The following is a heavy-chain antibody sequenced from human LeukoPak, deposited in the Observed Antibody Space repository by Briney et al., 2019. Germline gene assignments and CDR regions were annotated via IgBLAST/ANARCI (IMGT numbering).Heavy chain of an antibody. CDR2: IYYSGST. D-gene: IGHD2-2*01. J-gene: IGHJ3*02. CDR3: ARHQGRYCSSTSCYAFDI. Sequence: KLSETLSLTCTVSGGSISSYYWSWIRQPPGKGLEWIGYIYYSGSTNYNPSLKSRVTISVDTSKNQFSLKLSSVTAADTAVYYCARHQGRYCSSTSCYAFDIWGQGTMVTVSS. V-gene: IGHV4-59*08. CDR1: GGSISSYY.